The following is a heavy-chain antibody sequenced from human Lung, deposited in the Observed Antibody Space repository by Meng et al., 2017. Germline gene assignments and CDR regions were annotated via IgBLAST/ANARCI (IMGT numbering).Heavy chain of an antibody. V-gene: IGHV1-69*13. CDR1: GGSFSTHT. Sequence: QVQLVRSGAEVKKPGSSVKVACKTSGGSFSTHTFSWVRQAPGQGLEWRGGLIAVFDKTKAAPRFQDRVTFTADESTSTAYMELSSPTFDDTAVYFCARGRRNEPLFDYWGQGTLVTVSS. D-gene: IGHD1-14*01. J-gene: IGHJ4*02. CDR3: ARGRRNEPLFDY. CDR2: LIAVFDKT.